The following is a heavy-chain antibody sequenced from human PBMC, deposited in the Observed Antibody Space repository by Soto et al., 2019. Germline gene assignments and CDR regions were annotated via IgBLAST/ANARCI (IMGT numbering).Heavy chain of an antibody. V-gene: IGHV1-18*01. CDR2: VSAYNRNT. D-gene: IGHD1-26*01. CDR1: GYTFRNYG. J-gene: IGHJ4*02. Sequence: QVQLVQSGAEVKKPGASVKVSCEAYGYTFRNYGITWVRQAPGQGLEWMGWVSAYNRNTNYAQKFQERVTMTTDTSTSTAYMELRRLRSDDTSIYFCARERKWESLPYWGQGTLVTVSS. CDR3: ARERKWESLPY.